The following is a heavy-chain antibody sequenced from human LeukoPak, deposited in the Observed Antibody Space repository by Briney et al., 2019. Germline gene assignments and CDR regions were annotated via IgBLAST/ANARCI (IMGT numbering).Heavy chain of an antibody. J-gene: IGHJ4*02. CDR3: ARVTGGYYDSSGYYYVDY. CDR2: ISDYNGNT. V-gene: IGHV1-18*01. CDR1: GYTFTSYG. D-gene: IGHD3-22*01. Sequence: ASVKVSCKASGYTFTSYGISWVRQAPGQGLEWMGWISDYNGNTNYAQKLQGRVTMTTDTSTSTAYMELRSLRSDDTAVYYCARVTGGYYDSSGYYYVDYWGQGTLVTVSS.